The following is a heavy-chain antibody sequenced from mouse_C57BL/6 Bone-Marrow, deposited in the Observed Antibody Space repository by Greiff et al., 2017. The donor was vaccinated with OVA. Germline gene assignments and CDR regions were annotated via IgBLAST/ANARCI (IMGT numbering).Heavy chain of an antibody. CDR3: ARYYDYDKGYAMDY. Sequence: EVKVVESGAELVKPGASVKLSCTASGFNIKDYYMHWVKQRTEQGLEWIGRIDPEDGETKYAPKFQGKATITADTSSNTAYLQLSSLTSEDTAVYYCARYYDYDKGYAMDYWGQGTSVTVSS. CDR1: GFNIKDYY. V-gene: IGHV14-2*01. CDR2: IDPEDGET. D-gene: IGHD2-4*01. J-gene: IGHJ4*01.